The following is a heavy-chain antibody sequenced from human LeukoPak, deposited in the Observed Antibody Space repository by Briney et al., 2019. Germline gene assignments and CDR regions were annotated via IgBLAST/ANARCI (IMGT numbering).Heavy chain of an antibody. D-gene: IGHD3-3*01. CDR2: ISAYNGNT. J-gene: IGHJ5*02. CDR3: AREAITIFGVVTMMEGWFDP. CDR1: GYTFTSYG. V-gene: IGHV1-18*01. Sequence: ASVKVSCKASGYTFTSYGISWVRQAPGQGLEWMGWISAYNGNTNYAQKLQGRVTMTTDTSTSTAYMELRSLRSGDTAVYYCAREAITIFGVVTMMEGWFDPWGQGTLVTVSS.